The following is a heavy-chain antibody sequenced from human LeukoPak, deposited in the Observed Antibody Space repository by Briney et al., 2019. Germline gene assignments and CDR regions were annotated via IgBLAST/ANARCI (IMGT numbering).Heavy chain of an antibody. CDR2: IYCSGST. CDR3: ARGHYDFWSGYYTYYYYYYMDV. D-gene: IGHD3-3*01. CDR1: GGSISSGDYY. V-gene: IGHV4-30-4*08. J-gene: IGHJ6*03. Sequence: SETLSLTCTVSGGSISSGDYYWSWIRQPPGKGLEWIGYIYCSGSTYYNPSLKSRVTISVDTSKNQFSLKLSSVTAADTAVYYCARGHYDFWSGYYTYYYYYYMDVWGKGTTVTVSS.